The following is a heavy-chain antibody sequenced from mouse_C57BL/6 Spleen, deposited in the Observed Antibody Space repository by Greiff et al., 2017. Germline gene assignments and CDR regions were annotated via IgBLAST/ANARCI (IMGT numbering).Heavy chain of an antibody. CDR3: ARTGTFFYAMDY. J-gene: IGHJ4*01. Sequence: EVQLQQSGPGLVKPSPSLSLSCSVTGYSITSGYYWNWIRQFPGNKLEWMGYISYDGSNNYNPSLKNRISITRDTSKNQFFLKLNSVTTEDTATYCCARTGTFFYAMDYWGQGTSVTVSS. V-gene: IGHV3-6*01. CDR1: GYSITSGYY. D-gene: IGHD4-1*01. CDR2: ISYDGSN.